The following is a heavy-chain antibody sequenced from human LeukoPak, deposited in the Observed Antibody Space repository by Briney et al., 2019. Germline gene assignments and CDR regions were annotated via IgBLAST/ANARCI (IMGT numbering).Heavy chain of an antibody. CDR3: ARGRSIAVAGPPYYFDY. V-gene: IGHV1-18*01. Sequence: ASVKVSCKASGYTFTSYGISWVRQAPGQGLEWMGWISAYNGNTNYAQKLQGRVTMTTDTSTSTAYMELRSLRSDDTAVYYCARGRSIAVAGPPYYFDYWGQGTLVTVSS. J-gene: IGHJ4*02. CDR1: GYTFTSYG. CDR2: ISAYNGNT. D-gene: IGHD6-19*01.